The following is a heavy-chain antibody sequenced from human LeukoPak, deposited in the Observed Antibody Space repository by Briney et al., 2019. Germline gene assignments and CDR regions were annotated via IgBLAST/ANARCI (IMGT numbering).Heavy chain of an antibody. CDR2: XYTSGST. D-gene: IGHD2-2*01. Sequence: SXTXXXTCXXSGGSISSYYWSWIRQPAGKGLEXXGXXYTSGSTNYNPSLTSRVTMSVDTSKNQFSLKLSSVTAADTAVYYCARDRLYCSSTSCSAWFDSWGQGPLVTVS. J-gene: IGHJ5*01. CDR1: GGSISSYY. V-gene: IGHV4-4*07. CDR3: ARDRLYCSSTSCSAWFDS.